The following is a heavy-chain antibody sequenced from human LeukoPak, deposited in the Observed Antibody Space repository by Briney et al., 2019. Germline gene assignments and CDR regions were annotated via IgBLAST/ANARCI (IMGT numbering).Heavy chain of an antibody. D-gene: IGHD5-24*01. J-gene: IGHJ6*04. Sequence: PSETLSLTCAVYGGSFSGYYWSWIRQPPGKGLEWIGEINHSGSTNYNPSLKSRVTISVDTSKNQFSLKLSSVTAADTAVYYCVRRWLQLYYRLVGRGEGTKVTVSS. CDR2: INHSGST. CDR3: VRRWLQLYYRLVG. V-gene: IGHV4-34*01. CDR1: GGSFSGYY.